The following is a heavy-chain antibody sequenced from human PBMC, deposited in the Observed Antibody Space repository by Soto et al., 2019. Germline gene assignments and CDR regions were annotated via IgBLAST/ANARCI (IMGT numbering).Heavy chain of an antibody. J-gene: IGHJ5*02. Sequence: QVQLVQSGAEVKKPGASVKVSCKASGYTFTSYYMHWVRQAPGQGLEWMGIINPSGGSTSYAQKFRCRVTITRDMSTSTVYMELSSRVSEDTAFYYCAIDGGYSGYDYNWFDLWGQGTLVTVSS. CDR3: AIDGGYSGYDYNWFDL. V-gene: IGHV1-46*01. CDR1: GYTFTSYY. CDR2: INPSGGST. D-gene: IGHD5-12*01.